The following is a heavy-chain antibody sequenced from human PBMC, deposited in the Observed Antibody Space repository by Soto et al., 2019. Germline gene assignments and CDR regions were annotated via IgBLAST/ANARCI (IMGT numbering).Heavy chain of an antibody. J-gene: IGHJ4*02. CDR1: GYPFTDYD. Sequence: QVQLVQSGAEVKKPGASVKVSCKASGYPFTDYDINWVRQAPGQGLEWMGWINSYSGNTCYAQKFRGRVTMTSDTSLTSPYLELSSLTSDDTAVYYCTRAPVAIGDDVDYWGQGTLVTVSS. V-gene: IGHV1-8*01. D-gene: IGHD5-12*01. CDR2: INSYSGNT. CDR3: TRAPVAIGDDVDY.